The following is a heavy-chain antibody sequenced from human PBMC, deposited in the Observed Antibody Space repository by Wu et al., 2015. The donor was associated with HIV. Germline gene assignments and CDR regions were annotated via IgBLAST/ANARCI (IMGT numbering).Heavy chain of an antibody. V-gene: IGHV1-8*01. CDR1: GYTFTSYD. D-gene: IGHD3-22*01. CDR2: MNPNSGNT. Sequence: QVQLVQSGAEVKKPGASVKVSCKASGYTFTSYDINWVRQATGQGLEWMGWMNPNSGNTGYAQKFQGRVTMTRNTSISTAYMELSSLRSEDTAVYFCARPATYYFDSSRGNWFDPWAEGTVVTVSS. J-gene: IGHJ5*02. CDR3: ARPATYYFDSSRGNWFDP.